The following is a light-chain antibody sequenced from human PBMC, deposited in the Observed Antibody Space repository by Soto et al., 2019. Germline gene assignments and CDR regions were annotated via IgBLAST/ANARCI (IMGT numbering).Light chain of an antibody. V-gene: IGKV4-1*01. J-gene: IGKJ5*01. CDR1: QSLLYTSNNRNY. CDR2: WAS. CDR3: QQHYSTPLA. Sequence: DIVMTQSPDSLAVSLGERATINSKSSQSLLYTSNNRNYLAWLQQKPGQPPKLLIYWASTRESGVPDRFSGSGSETDFTLTISTVQAEDVAVYYCQQHYSTPLAFGQGTRLEIK.